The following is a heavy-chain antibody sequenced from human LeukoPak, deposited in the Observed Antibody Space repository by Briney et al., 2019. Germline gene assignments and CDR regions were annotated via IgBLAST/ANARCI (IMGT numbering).Heavy chain of an antibody. D-gene: IGHD3-9*01. CDR3: ARSFDPAADGAFDI. V-gene: IGHV4-4*07. J-gene: IGHJ3*02. Sequence: SETLSLNCTVSGGSITSYYWSWIRQPAGKTLEWIGRIYITRITNYNPSLRSRVTISADTSKNQFSLKLTSVTAADTAVYYCARSFDPAADGAFDIWGRGTMVAVS. CDR2: IYITRIT. CDR1: GGSITSYY.